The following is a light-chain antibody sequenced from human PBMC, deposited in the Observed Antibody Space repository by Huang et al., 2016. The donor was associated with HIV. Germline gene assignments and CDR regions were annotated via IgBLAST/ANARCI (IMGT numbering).Light chain of an antibody. CDR1: ESLLHRNGYNY. V-gene: IGKV2-28*01. CDR2: LGS. CDR3: MQALQTPRT. J-gene: IGKJ1*01. Sequence: IVMTQSPLSLPVTPGEPASSSCRSSESLLHRNGYNYLDWYLQKPGQSPHLLIYLGSNRASGVPDRFSGSGSGTDFTLKISRVEAEDVGVYYCMQALQTPRTFGQGTKVEIK.